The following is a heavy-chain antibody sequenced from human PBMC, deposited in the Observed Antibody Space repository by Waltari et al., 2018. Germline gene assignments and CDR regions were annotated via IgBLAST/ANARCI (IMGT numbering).Heavy chain of an antibody. CDR1: GYPFPGHY. CDR2: INPSFGNT. V-gene: IGHV1-2*02. J-gene: IGHJ6*03. CDR3: ATYQLLHNYNSYYMDV. D-gene: IGHD2-2*01. Sequence: QVQLVQSGAEVKKPGASVKVSCKASGYPFPGHYLHWVRQAPGQGLEWMGWINPSFGNTKYAEKFQGRVTMTRDTSINTAYMELTRLRSDDTAVYYCATYQLLHNYNSYYMDVWGNGTTVTVSS.